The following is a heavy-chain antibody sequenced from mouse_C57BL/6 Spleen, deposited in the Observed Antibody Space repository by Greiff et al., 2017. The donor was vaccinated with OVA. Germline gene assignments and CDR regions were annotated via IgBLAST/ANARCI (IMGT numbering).Heavy chain of an antibody. CDR1: GFSFNTYS. D-gene: IGHD1-1*01. CDR2: IRRKSNNYAT. J-gene: IGHJ2*01. V-gene: IGHV10-1*01. CDR3: VRGKDYGSSSFDY. Sequence: EVPLVESGGGFVQPIGSLTLSCASSGFSFNTYSLHFFPQAPGPFFDWVARIRRKSNNYATYYADSVKDRFTISRDDSESMLYLQMNNLKTEDTAMYYCVRGKDYGSSSFDYWGQGTTLTVSS.